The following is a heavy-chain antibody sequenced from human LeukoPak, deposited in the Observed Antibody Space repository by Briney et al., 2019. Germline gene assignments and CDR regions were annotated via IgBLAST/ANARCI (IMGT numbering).Heavy chain of an antibody. J-gene: IGHJ3*02. D-gene: IGHD3-22*01. CDR1: GGSISSGGYY. CDR2: IYYSGST. CDR3: ARDRDDSSGYYYIGI. V-gene: IGHV4-31*03. Sequence: SETLSLTCTVSGGSISSGGYYWSWIRQHPGKGLEWIGYIYYSGSTYYNPSLKSRVTISVDTSKNQFSLKLSSVTAADTAVYYCARDRDDSSGYYYIGIWGQGTMVTVSS.